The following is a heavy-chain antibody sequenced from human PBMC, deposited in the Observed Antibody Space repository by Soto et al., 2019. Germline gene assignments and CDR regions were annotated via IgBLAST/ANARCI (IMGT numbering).Heavy chain of an antibody. CDR1: GGSISSGGYS. CDR2: IYHSGST. J-gene: IGHJ4*02. Sequence: PSETLSLTCAVSGGSISSGGYSWSWIRQPPGKGLEWIGYIYHSGSTYYNPSLKSRVTISVDRSKNQFSLKLSSVTAADTAVYYCARALVGYCSGGSCSYYFDYWGQGTLVTVSS. CDR3: ARALVGYCSGGSCSYYFDY. V-gene: IGHV4-30-2*01. D-gene: IGHD2-15*01.